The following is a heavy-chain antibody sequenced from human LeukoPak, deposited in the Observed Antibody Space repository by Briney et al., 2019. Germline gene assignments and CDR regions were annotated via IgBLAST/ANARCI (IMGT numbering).Heavy chain of an antibody. V-gene: IGHV3-48*04. CDR3: ARDYYDFDRIFDY. Sequence: PSETLSLTCTVSGGSISSGGYYWSWVRQAPGKGLEWVSYISSSSSTIYYADSAKGRFTISRDNAKNSLYLQMNSLRAEDTAVYYCARDYYDFDRIFDYWGQGTLVTVSS. D-gene: IGHD3-3*01. CDR1: GGSISSGGYY. J-gene: IGHJ4*02. CDR2: ISSSSSTI.